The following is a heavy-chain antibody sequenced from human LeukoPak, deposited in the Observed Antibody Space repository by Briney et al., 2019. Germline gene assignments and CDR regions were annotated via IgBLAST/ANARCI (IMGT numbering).Heavy chain of an antibody. V-gene: IGHV3-9*01. CDR1: GFKFDDYA. CDR3: AKDLSSAITSALVLDV. D-gene: IGHD3-22*01. J-gene: IGHJ6*02. Sequence: GGSLRLSCTVPGFKFDDYAMHWARHTPGKGLEWVAGITWNRDNIGYGDSVKGRFTISRDNVKNVLYLQMNSLRPEDTALYYCAKDLSSAITSALVLDVWGQGTTVTVS. CDR2: ITWNRDNI.